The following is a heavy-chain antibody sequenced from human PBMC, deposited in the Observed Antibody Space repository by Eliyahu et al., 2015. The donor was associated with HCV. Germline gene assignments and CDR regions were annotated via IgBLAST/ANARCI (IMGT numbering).Heavy chain of an antibody. CDR3: AKGELAAAGRGGLDY. V-gene: IGHV3-23*01. CDR2: ISGSGGST. D-gene: IGHD6-13*01. Sequence: VSAISGSGGSTYYADSVKGRFTISRDNSKNTLYLQMNSLRAEDTAVYYCAKGELAAAGRGGLDYWGQGTLVTVSS. J-gene: IGHJ4*02.